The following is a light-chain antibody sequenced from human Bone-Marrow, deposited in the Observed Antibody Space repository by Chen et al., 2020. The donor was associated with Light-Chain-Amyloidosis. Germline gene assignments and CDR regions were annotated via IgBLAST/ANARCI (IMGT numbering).Light chain of an antibody. V-gene: IGKV3-20*01. Sequence: EIVLTQSPGTLSLSPGEGANLSCRASQTISSNYLTWYQQKFGQAPRLLIYGSSSRATGIPDRFTGSGSGTDFTLTINRLEPEDCAMYYCQQYGTPPLTFGGGTKVEIK. J-gene: IGKJ4*01. CDR1: QTISSNY. CDR3: QQYGTPPLT. CDR2: GSS.